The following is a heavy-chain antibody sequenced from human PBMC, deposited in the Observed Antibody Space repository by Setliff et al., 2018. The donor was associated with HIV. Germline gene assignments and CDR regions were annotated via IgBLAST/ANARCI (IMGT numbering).Heavy chain of an antibody. CDR1: GFTFSNAW. CDR3: TTSHLITMIMVRFDY. D-gene: IGHD3-22*01. CDR2: IKSKTDGGTT. J-gene: IGHJ4*02. V-gene: IGHV3-15*01. Sequence: PGGSLRLSCAASGFTFSNAWMSWVRQAPGKGLEWVGHIKSKTDGGTTDYAAPVKSRFTISRDDSKNTLYLQMNSLKTEDTAVYYCTTSHLITMIMVRFDYWGQGTLVTVSS.